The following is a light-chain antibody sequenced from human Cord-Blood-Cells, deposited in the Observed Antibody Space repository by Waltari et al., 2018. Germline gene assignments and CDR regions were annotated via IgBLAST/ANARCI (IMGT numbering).Light chain of an antibody. V-gene: IGLV2-14*01. J-gene: IGLJ3*02. CDR1: SSDVGGYNY. CDR2: DVS. CDR3: SSYTSSSTWV. Sequence: QSALTQPASVSGSPGQSITISCTGTSSDVGGYNYVSWYQQHPGKAPELMIYDVSKRPSGVSNRFSGSKSGSPASLTISGLQAEDEADYYCSSYTSSSTWVFGGGTKLTVL.